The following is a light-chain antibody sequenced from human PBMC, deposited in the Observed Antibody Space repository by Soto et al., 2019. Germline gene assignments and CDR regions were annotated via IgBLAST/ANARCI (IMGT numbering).Light chain of an antibody. CDR1: QSVSSTY. CDR3: QQYGRT. CDR2: GAS. J-gene: IGKJ1*01. Sequence: EIVLTQSPGTLSLSPGERGTLSCRASQSVSSTYLAWYQQKPGQAPRLLIYGASSRATGIPDRFSGSGSGTDFTLTISRLEPEDFAVYYCQQYGRTFGQGTKVEIK. V-gene: IGKV3-20*01.